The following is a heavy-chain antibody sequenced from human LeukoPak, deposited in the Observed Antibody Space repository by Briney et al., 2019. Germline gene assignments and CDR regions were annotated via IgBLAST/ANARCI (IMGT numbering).Heavy chain of an antibody. D-gene: IGHD6-19*01. CDR1: GFTFSSYA. CDR3: TRPSYSSGWSFFDY. J-gene: IGHJ4*02. CDR2: ISYDGSNK. Sequence: GGSLRLSCAASGFTFSSYAMHWVRQAPGKGLEWVTVISYDGSNKYYADSVKGRFTISRDNSKNTLHLQMNSLRAEDTAVYYCTRPSYSSGWSFFDYWDQGTLVTVSS. V-gene: IGHV3-30*04.